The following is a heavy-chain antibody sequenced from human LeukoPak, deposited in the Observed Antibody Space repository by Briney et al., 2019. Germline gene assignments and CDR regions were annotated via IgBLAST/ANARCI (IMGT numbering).Heavy chain of an antibody. Sequence: SETLSLTCTVSGDSISSNNYFWGWICQPPGKGLEWIGEISYNGNTYYNPSLKSRVTISVDTSKNQFSLKLSSVTAADTAVYYCARGPLDSGYTYFDYWGQGTLVSVAS. J-gene: IGHJ4*02. D-gene: IGHD5-12*01. CDR2: ISYNGNT. V-gene: IGHV4-39*07. CDR1: GDSISSNNYF. CDR3: ARGPLDSGYTYFDY.